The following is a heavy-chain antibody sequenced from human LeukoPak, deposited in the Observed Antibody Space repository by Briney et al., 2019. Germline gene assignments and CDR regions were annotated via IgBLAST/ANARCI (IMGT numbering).Heavy chain of an antibody. Sequence: GASVKVSCKASGYTFTSYGISWVRQAPGQGLEWMGWISAYNGNTNYAQKLQGRVTMTRDTSISTAYMELSRLRSDDTAVYYCARSKGYGDLDYWGQGTLVTVSS. CDR2: ISAYNGNT. J-gene: IGHJ4*02. V-gene: IGHV1-18*01. CDR1: GYTFTSYG. CDR3: ARSKGYGDLDY. D-gene: IGHD4-17*01.